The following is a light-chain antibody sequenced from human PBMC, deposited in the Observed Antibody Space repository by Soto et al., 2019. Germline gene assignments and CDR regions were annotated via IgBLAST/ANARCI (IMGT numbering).Light chain of an antibody. J-gene: IGLJ2*01. V-gene: IGLV4-69*01. Sequence: QSVLTQSPSASASLGASVKLTCTLSTRHRSYAIAWHQHQPEKGPRFLMTLNPDGTHRKGDGIPDRFSGSSSGAERYLTISSLQSKDEADYYCQTWGTAMVVFGGGTKLTVL. CDR1: TRHRSYA. CDR3: QTWGTAMVV. CDR2: LNPDGTH.